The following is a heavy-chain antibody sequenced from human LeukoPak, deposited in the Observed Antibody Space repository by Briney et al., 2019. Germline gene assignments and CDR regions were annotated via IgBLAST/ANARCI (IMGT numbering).Heavy chain of an antibody. Sequence: GGSLRLSCAASGFTFSSYAISWVRQAPGKGLEWVSYISSSGSIKYYADSVKGRFTISRDNAKNSLFLQMNSLRAEDTAVYYCARGGDYYDYWGQGDLVTVSS. CDR1: GFTFSSYA. CDR2: ISSSGSIK. V-gene: IGHV3-48*03. J-gene: IGHJ4*02. CDR3: ARGGDYYDY.